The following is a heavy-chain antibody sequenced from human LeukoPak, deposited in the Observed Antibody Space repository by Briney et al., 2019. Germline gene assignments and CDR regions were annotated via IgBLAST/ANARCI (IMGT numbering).Heavy chain of an antibody. D-gene: IGHD4/OR15-4a*01. CDR3: ARRAGAYSHPYDY. Sequence: ASVKVSCKASGNTFTGYYIHWVRQAPGQGLEWMGWINLSNGGTKFAQKFQGRVTMTRDTSINTAYMELSSMTSDDTAVYYCARRAGAYSHPYDYWGQGTLVTVSS. CDR1: GNTFTGYY. CDR2: INLSNGGT. V-gene: IGHV1-2*02. J-gene: IGHJ4*02.